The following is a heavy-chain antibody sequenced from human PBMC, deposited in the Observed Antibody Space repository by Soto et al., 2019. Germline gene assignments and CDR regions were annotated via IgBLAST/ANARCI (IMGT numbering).Heavy chain of an antibody. D-gene: IGHD3-10*01. V-gene: IGHV4-31*03. J-gene: IGHJ5*02. CDR3: ARVYGSGSYYNVWFDP. Sequence: PLETLSLTCTVSGGSISSGGYYWSWIRQHPGKGLEWIGYIYYSGSTYYNPSLKSRVTISVDTSKNQFSLKLSSVTAADTAVYYCARVYGSGSYYNVWFDPWGQGTLVTVS. CDR1: GGSISSGGYY. CDR2: IYYSGST.